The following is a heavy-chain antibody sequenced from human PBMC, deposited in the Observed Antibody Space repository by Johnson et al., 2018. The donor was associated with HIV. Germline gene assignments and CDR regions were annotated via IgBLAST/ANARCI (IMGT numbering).Heavy chain of an antibody. CDR2: IRTAGDT. Sequence: VQLVESGGGLVQPGGSLRLSCAASGFTFSSYDMHWVRQATGKGLEWVSAIRTAGDTYYPGSVKGRFTISRDNAKNSLYLQMNSLRAGDTAVYYCARDNGGNSGGAFDIWGQGTMVTVSS. D-gene: IGHD4-23*01. J-gene: IGHJ3*02. CDR1: GFTFSSYD. CDR3: ARDNGGNSGGAFDI. V-gene: IGHV3-13*01.